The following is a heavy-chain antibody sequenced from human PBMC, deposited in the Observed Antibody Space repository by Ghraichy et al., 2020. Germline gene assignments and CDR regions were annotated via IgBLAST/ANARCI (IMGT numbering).Heavy chain of an antibody. CDR3: ARVGRYCSSTSCYSVWFDP. CDR1: GGSISSYY. CDR2: IYYSGST. J-gene: IGHJ5*02. V-gene: IGHV4-59*01. Sequence: SQTLSLTCTVSGGSISSYYWSWIRQPPGKGLEWIGYIYYSGSTNYNPSLKSRVTISVDTSKNQFSLKLSSVTAADTAVYYCARVGRYCSSTSCYSVWFDPWGQGTLVTVSS. D-gene: IGHD2-2*02.